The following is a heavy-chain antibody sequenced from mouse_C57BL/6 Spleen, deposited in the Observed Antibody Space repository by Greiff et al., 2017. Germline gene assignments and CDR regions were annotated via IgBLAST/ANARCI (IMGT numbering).Heavy chain of an antibody. Sequence: VQLQQSGAELVKPGASVKLSCTASGFNIKDYYMHWVKQRTEQGLEWIGRIDPEDGETKYDPQFQGKATITADTSSNTAYLQLSSLTSEDTAVYYCIYSNYWYFDVWGTGTTVTVSS. V-gene: IGHV14-2*01. CDR2: IDPEDGET. D-gene: IGHD2-5*01. J-gene: IGHJ1*03. CDR3: IYSNYWYFDV. CDR1: GFNIKDYY.